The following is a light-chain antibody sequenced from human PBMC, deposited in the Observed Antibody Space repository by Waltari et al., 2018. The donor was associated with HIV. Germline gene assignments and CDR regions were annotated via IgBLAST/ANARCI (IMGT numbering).Light chain of an antibody. V-gene: IGLV7-46*01. J-gene: IGLJ2*01. CDR3: LLSYGGPRV. Sequence: QAVVTQEPSLTVSPGGTVTLTCGSSTGAVTSGHSPYWFQQRPGQAPRTLIHDTSNKHSWTPARFSVSLLGGKAALTLSGAQPEDEAEYYCLLSYGGPRVFGGGTKLTVL. CDR1: TGAVTSGHS. CDR2: DTS.